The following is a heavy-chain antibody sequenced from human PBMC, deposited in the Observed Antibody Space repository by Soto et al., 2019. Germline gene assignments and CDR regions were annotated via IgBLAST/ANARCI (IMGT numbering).Heavy chain of an antibody. Sequence: PGESLKISCKGSGHSFITHWIAWVRQMPGKGLEWMGTIYPGDSDTKYNPSFQGQVTISADKSISTAYLQWNNLKASDTAMYYCETDSSSGYFDYWGQGTLVTVSS. J-gene: IGHJ4*02. V-gene: IGHV5-51*01. CDR2: IYPGDSDT. CDR1: GHSFITHW. CDR3: ETDSSSGYFDY. D-gene: IGHD6-6*01.